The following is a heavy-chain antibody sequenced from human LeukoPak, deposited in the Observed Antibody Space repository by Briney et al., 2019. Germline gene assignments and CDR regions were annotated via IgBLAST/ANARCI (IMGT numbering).Heavy chain of an antibody. CDR3: ARSLYYYGSGQNWFDP. D-gene: IGHD3-10*01. Sequence: PSETLSLTCTVSGGSISSYYWSWIRQPPGKGLEWIGYIYYSGSTNYNPSLKSRVTISVDTSKNQFSLKLSSVTAADTAVYYCARSLYYYGSGQNWFDPWGQGTLVTVSS. J-gene: IGHJ5*02. CDR2: IYYSGST. V-gene: IGHV4-59*01. CDR1: GGSISSYY.